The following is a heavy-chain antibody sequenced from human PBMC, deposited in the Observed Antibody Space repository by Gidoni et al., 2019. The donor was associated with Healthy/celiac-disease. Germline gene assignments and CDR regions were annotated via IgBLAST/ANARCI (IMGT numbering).Heavy chain of an antibody. D-gene: IGHD7-27*01. J-gene: IGHJ3*02. Sequence: QAPLWASGPALVTPTQTLTLTCTCSGFSLSTSGMRVGWLRQPPGKALEWLARIDWDDDNFDSTSLKTMRTIPKNTNKNQVVLTMTNRDPGDAVTYYCERGLGLGSAFDIWGQVTMVTVSS. CDR1: GFSLSTSGMR. CDR2: IDWDDDN. V-gene: IGHV2-70*04. CDR3: ERGLGLGSAFDI.